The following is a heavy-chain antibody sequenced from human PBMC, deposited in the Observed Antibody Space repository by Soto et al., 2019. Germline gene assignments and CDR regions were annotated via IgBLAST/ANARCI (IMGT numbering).Heavy chain of an antibody. CDR1: GFTFDDYA. CDR3: ARGWLGRLQLSSLQPPVDY. Sequence: SGGSLRLSCAASGFTFDDYAMHWVRQAPGKGLEWVSGISWNSGNIGYVDSVKGRFTISRDNARNSLYLQMSSLRAEDTAVYYCARGWLGRLQLSSLQPPVDYWGQGTLVTVSS. D-gene: IGHD6-19*01. V-gene: IGHV3-9*01. CDR2: ISWNSGNI. J-gene: IGHJ4*02.